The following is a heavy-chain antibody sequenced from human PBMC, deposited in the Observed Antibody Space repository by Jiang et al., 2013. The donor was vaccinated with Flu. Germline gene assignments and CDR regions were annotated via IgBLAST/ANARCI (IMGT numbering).Heavy chain of an antibody. CDR1: GGSISSSSYY. CDR2: IYYSGST. J-gene: IGHJ6*02. Sequence: LLKPSETLSLTCTVSGGSISSSSYYWGWIRQPPGKGLEWIGSIYYSGSTYYNPSLKSRVTISVDTSKNQFSLKLSSVTAADTAVYYCASWGSGPINYYYYGMDVWGQGTTVTVSS. D-gene: IGHD3-10*01. CDR3: ASWGSGPINYYYYGMDV. V-gene: IGHV4-39*01.